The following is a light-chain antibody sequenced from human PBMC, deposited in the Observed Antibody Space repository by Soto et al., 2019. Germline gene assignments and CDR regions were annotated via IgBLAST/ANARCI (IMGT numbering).Light chain of an antibody. J-gene: IGKJ1*01. V-gene: IGKV3-20*01. Sequence: ELVLTQSPGTLSLSPGERATLSCRASQSVSSSFLAWYQQKPGQAPRLLIYGAASRATGIPDRFSGSGSRTDFTLSISRLEPEDFAVYYCQHHGVSRTFGQGTKVEIK. CDR3: QHHGVSRT. CDR1: QSVSSSF. CDR2: GAA.